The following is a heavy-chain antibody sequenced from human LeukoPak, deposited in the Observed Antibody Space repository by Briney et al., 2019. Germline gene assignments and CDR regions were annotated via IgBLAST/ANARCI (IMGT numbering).Heavy chain of an antibody. CDR2: ISDDGTRK. J-gene: IGHJ3*02. V-gene: IGHV3-30*03. D-gene: IGHD5-12*01. CDR1: GFTFSSYC. CDR3: AREFSGYAFDI. Sequence: GRSLRLSCAASGFTFSSYCIHWVRLAPGKGLEWVAVISDDGTRKYYADSVQGRFTISRDNSRNTLYLQMNSLRAEDMAVYYCAREFSGYAFDIWGQGTMVTVSS.